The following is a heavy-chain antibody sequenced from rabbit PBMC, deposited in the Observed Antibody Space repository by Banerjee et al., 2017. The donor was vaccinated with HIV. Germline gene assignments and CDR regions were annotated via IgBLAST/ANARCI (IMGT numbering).Heavy chain of an antibody. CDR3: ARDSGWALAYFNL. CDR2: INTGSSGST. Sequence: QSLEESGGDLVKPGASLTLTCTASGFSFSSSYYMCWVRQAPGKGLEWIGCINTGSSGSTYYASWAKGRFTISKTSSTTVTLQMTSLTGADTATYFCARDSGWALAYFNLWGPGTLVTVS. CDR1: GFSFSSSYY. V-gene: IGHV1S40*01. D-gene: IGHD4-1*01. J-gene: IGHJ4*01.